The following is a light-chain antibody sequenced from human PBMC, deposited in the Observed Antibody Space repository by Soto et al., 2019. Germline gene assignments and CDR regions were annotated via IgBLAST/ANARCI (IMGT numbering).Light chain of an antibody. V-gene: IGKV3-11*01. J-gene: IGKJ4*02. Sequence: IVLTQSPATLSLSPGERATLSCRASQSVSSSLAWYQQKPGKAPRLLIYDASNLATGIPARFSGSGSGTDFTLTISCLESEDFATYYCQHRSNLPLTFGGGTKVEIK. CDR1: QSVSSS. CDR2: DAS. CDR3: QHRSNLPLT.